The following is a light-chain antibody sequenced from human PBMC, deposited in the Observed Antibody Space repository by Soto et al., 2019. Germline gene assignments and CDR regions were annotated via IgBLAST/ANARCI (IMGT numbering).Light chain of an antibody. CDR2: KAS. V-gene: IGKV1-5*03. J-gene: IGKJ1*01. Sequence: DIQMTQSPSTLSASVGDRVTITCRASQSISSWLAWYQQKPGKAPKLLIYKASSLESGVPSRFSGSGSGTEFTLTISSLQHDDFATYYCQQYKSYPLTFGQGTKVEIK. CDR1: QSISSW. CDR3: QQYKSYPLT.